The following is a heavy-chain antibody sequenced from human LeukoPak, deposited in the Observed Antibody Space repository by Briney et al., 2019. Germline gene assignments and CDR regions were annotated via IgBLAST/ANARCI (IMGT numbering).Heavy chain of an antibody. CDR1: GYSISSGYY. D-gene: IGHD1-26*01. Sequence: SETLSLTCSVSGYSISSGYYWSWIRQPPGKGLEWIGYIYYSGSTNYNPSLKSRVTISVDTSKNQFSLKLSSVTAADTAVYYCAREGSGSYNAFDIWGQGTMVTVSS. CDR2: IYYSGST. J-gene: IGHJ3*02. CDR3: AREGSGSYNAFDI. V-gene: IGHV4-61*01.